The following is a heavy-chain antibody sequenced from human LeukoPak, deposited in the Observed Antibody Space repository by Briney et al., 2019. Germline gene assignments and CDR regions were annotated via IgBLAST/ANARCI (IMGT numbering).Heavy chain of an antibody. Sequence: GASVKVSCKASGGTFSSYAISWVRQAPGQGLEWMGRIIPILGIANYAQKFQGRVTITADKSTSTAYMELSSLGSEDTAVYYCASSGKPIAVAGKLQWDPEFDYWGQGTLVTVSS. J-gene: IGHJ4*02. CDR2: IIPILGIA. CDR3: ASSGKPIAVAGKLQWDPEFDY. V-gene: IGHV1-69*04. CDR1: GGTFSSYA. D-gene: IGHD6-19*01.